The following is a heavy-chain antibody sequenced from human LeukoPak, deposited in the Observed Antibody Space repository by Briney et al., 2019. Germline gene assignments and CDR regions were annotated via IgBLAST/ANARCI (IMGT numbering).Heavy chain of an antibody. D-gene: IGHD3/OR15-3a*01. Sequence: GGSLRLFCAASGFTFSSYAMSWVRQAPGKGLEWVSSISSSSSYIYYADSVKGRFTISRDNAKNSLYLQMNSLRAEDAAVYYCARENRLDFVSGYYYYGMDVWGQGTTVTVSS. CDR3: ARENRLDFVSGYYYYGMDV. CDR2: ISSSSSYI. CDR1: GFTFSSYA. V-gene: IGHV3-21*01. J-gene: IGHJ6*02.